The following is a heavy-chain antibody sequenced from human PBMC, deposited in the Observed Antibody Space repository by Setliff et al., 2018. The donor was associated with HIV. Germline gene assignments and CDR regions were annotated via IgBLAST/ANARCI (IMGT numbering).Heavy chain of an antibody. CDR1: GGTFSGYA. CDR2: SIPVFGTV. J-gene: IGHJ4*02. Sequence: SVKVSCKAPGGTFSGYAFSWVRQAPGQGFEWMGGSIPVFGTVNYAQKFLGRATITAYESTNTSYMDLTSLRSEDTAVYFCARDSHCSGPSCYSGGQFFDYWGQGTLVTVSS. CDR3: ARDSHCSGPSCYSGGQFFDY. V-gene: IGHV1-69*13. D-gene: IGHD2-15*01.